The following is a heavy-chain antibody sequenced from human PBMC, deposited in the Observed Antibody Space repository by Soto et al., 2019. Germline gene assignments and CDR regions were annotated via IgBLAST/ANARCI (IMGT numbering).Heavy chain of an antibody. CDR1: GGSISSYY. CDR3: ARGSXSGSYFYTSYYYYGMDV. Sequence: SETLSLTCTVSGGSISSYYWSWIRQPPGKGLEWIGYIYYSGSTNYNPSLKSRVTISVDTSKNQFSLRLSSVTAADTAVYYCARGSXSGSYFYTSYYYYGMDVWGQGTTVTVSS. V-gene: IGHV4-59*01. CDR2: IYYSGST. J-gene: IGHJ6*02. D-gene: IGHD1-26*01.